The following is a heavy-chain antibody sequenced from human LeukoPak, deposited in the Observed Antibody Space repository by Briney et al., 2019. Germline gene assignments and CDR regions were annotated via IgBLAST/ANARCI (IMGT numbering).Heavy chain of an antibody. Sequence: ASVKVSCKASGYTFNSYGISWVRQAPGQGLEWMGWISAYNGNTNYAQKLQGRVTMTTDTSTSTAYMELRSLRSDDTAVYYCARDASAYYSRWFDYWGQVTLVTVSS. D-gene: IGHD3-22*01. CDR1: GYTFNSYG. J-gene: IGHJ4*02. CDR2: ISAYNGNT. V-gene: IGHV1-18*01. CDR3: ARDASAYYSRWFDY.